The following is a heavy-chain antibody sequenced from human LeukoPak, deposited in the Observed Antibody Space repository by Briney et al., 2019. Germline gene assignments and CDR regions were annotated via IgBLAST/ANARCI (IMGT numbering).Heavy chain of an antibody. CDR3: ARGLRARSSPRTYYYYYYMDV. CDR1: GYTFTGYY. D-gene: IGHD1/OR15-1a*01. J-gene: IGHJ6*03. CDR2: INPNSGGT. Sequence: GASVKVSCKASGYTFTGYYMHWVRQAPGQGLEWMGWINPNSGGTNYAQKLQGRVTITRNTSISTAYMELSSLRSEDTAVYYCARGLRARSSPRTYYYYYYMDVWGKGTTVTVSS. V-gene: IGHV1-2*02.